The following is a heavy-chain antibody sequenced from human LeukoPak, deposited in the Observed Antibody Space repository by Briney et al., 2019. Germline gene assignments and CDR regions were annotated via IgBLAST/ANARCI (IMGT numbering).Heavy chain of an antibody. V-gene: IGHV4-4*07. Sequence: SETLSLTCTVSGGSISGYYWSWVRQPAGKGLEWIGRIHTNDGTNFNPSLKSRVTMSLDTSKNQFSLKLTSVTAADTAVYYCARGAATYDFQYWGQGTLVAVSS. J-gene: IGHJ1*01. D-gene: IGHD6-25*01. CDR1: GGSISGYY. CDR3: ARGAATYDFQY. CDR2: IHTNDGT.